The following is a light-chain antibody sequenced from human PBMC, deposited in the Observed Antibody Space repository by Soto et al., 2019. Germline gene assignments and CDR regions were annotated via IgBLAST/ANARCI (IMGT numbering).Light chain of an antibody. CDR1: QSVTSS. CDR3: QQYNSYQYT. CDR2: DVS. J-gene: IGKJ2*01. V-gene: IGKV3-11*01. Sequence: EIVLTQSPATLSLSPGDRATLSCRASQSVTSSLAWFQQKPGQAPRLLIYDVSRRATAIPARFSGSGSGTDFTLTISSLEPEDFAVYYCQQYNSYQYTFGQGTKLEIK.